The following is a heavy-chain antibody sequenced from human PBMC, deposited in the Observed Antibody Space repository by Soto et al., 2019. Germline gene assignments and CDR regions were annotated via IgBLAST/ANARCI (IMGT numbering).Heavy chain of an antibody. CDR3: ARESDAFFLSGYYPFDA. CDR1: VVSLSNNY. CDR2: INHSGST. D-gene: IGHD3-3*01. J-gene: IGHJ4*02. Sequence: PSETLSLTCAFYVVSLSNNYWSWIRHPPGKWLEWIGEINHSGSTNYNPSLKSRVTISVDTPKNQFSLKLSSVTAADTAVYYCARESDAFFLSGYYPFDAWGQGTLVIVS. V-gene: IGHV4-34*01.